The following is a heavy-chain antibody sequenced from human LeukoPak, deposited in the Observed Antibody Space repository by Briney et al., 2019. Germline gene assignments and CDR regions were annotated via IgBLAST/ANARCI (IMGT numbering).Heavy chain of an antibody. Sequence: ASVKVSCKASGYTFTGYYMHWVRQAPGQGLEWMGWINPNSGGTNYAQKVQGRVTMTRDTSISTAYMELSRLRSDDTAVYYCARDEGPKGMDVWGQGTTVTVSS. CDR2: INPNSGGT. V-gene: IGHV1-2*02. J-gene: IGHJ6*02. CDR1: GYTFTGYY. CDR3: ARDEGPKGMDV.